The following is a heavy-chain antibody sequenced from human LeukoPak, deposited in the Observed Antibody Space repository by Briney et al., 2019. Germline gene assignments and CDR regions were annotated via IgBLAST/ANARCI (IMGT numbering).Heavy chain of an antibody. J-gene: IGHJ4*02. CDR1: GGSISSGSYY. Sequence: SETLSLTCTVSGGSISSGSYYWSWIRQPAGKGLEWIGRIYTSGSTNYNPSLKSRVTISVDTSKNQFSLKLSSVTAADTAVYYCASGTPLDYWSQGTLVTVSS. D-gene: IGHD1-1*01. V-gene: IGHV4-61*02. CDR2: IYTSGST. CDR3: ASGTPLDY.